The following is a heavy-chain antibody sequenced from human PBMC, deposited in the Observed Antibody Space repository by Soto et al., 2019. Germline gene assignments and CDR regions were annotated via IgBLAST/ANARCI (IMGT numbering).Heavy chain of an antibody. CDR3: AREGRRNWFDP. CDR2: IYYSGST. V-gene: IGHV4-59*01. CDR1: GGSISSYY. Sequence: SETLSLTCTVSGGSISSYYWIWIRQPPGKGLEWIGYIYYSGSTNYNPSLKSRVTISVDTSKNQFSLKLSSVTAADTAVYYCAREGRRNWFDPWGQGTLVTVSS. J-gene: IGHJ5*02.